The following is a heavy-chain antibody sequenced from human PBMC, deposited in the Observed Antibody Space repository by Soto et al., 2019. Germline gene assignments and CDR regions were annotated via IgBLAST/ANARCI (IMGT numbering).Heavy chain of an antibody. CDR3: ARDAVVVVPAVSYYYYGMDV. CDR1: GFTFSSYS. J-gene: IGHJ6*02. Sequence: GGSLRLSCAAFGFTFSSYSMNWVRQAPGKGLEWVSSISSSSSYIYYADSVKGRFTISRDNAKNSLYLQMNSLRAEDTAVYYCARDAVVVVPAVSYYYYGMDVWGQGTTVTVSS. D-gene: IGHD2-2*01. CDR2: ISSSSSYI. V-gene: IGHV3-21*01.